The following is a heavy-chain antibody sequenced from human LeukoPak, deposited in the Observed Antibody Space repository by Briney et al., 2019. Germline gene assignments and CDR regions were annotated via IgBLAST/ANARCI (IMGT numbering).Heavy chain of an antibody. J-gene: IGHJ4*02. CDR2: INHSGST. D-gene: IGHD3-22*01. Sequence: SETLSLTCAAYGGSFSGYYWSWIRQPPGKGLEWIGEINHSGSTNYNPSLKSRVTISVDTSKNQFSLKLSSVTAADTAVYYCARGSYDSSGYYFESYYLDYWGQGTLVTVSS. CDR1: GGSFSGYY. V-gene: IGHV4-34*01. CDR3: ARGSYDSSGYYFESYYLDY.